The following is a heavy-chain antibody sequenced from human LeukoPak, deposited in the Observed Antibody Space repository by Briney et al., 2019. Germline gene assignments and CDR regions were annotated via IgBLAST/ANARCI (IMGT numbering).Heavy chain of an antibody. CDR1: GGSISSGGYY. CDR2: IYYSGST. CDR3: ARYAPSSSWYYFDY. D-gene: IGHD6-13*01. V-gene: IGHV4-31*03. J-gene: IGHJ4*02. Sequence: SETLSLTCTVSGGSISSGGYYWSWIRQHPGKGLEWIGYIYYSGSTYYNPSLKSRVTISVDTSKNQFSLKLSSVTAADTAVYYCARYAPSSSWYYFDYWGQGTLVTVPS.